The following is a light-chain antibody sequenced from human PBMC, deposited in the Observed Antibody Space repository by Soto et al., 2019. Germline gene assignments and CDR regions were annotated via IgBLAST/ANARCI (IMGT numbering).Light chain of an antibody. V-gene: IGKV1-9*01. CDR3: QQLKSYPLT. CDR2: AAS. Sequence: DIQLTQPPSLLSASVGDGVTITCRASQGIDSYLARLQLKPGKAPNLLIYAASTLQSGVPSRFSGSQSGTEFTLTISSLQPEDFATYYCQQLKSYPLTFGGGTKVEIK. CDR1: QGIDSY. J-gene: IGKJ4*01.